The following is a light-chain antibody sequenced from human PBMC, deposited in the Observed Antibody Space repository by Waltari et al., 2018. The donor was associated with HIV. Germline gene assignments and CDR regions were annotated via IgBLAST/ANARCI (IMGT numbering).Light chain of an antibody. J-gene: IGLJ2*01. CDR3: QSYDSNYVV. CDR2: GNK. Sequence: QSVLTQPPSVSGAPGQRVTIPCTGGSSNIGADYDVHWYQQIPGTAPKLLISGNKNRPSGVPDRFSASKSGTSASLTISGLEPEDEADYYCQSYDSNYVVFGGGTKLTVL. V-gene: IGLV1-40*01. CDR1: SSNIGADYD.